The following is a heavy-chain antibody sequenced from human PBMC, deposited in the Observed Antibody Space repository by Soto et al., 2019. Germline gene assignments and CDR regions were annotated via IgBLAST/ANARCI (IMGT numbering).Heavy chain of an antibody. CDR2: INGSGGSP. V-gene: IGHV3-23*01. J-gene: IGHJ4*02. CDR3: AKSPGPRFCSGYYRAY. CDR1: GYTFSSYA. D-gene: IGHD3-3*01. Sequence: GASVKVSCKASGYTFSSYAMSWVRQAPGKGLEWVSAINGSGGSPYYADSVQGRFTISRDTSKNALYLQMNSLRAEDTAVYFCAKSPGPRFCSGYYRAYWGQGTLVTVCS.